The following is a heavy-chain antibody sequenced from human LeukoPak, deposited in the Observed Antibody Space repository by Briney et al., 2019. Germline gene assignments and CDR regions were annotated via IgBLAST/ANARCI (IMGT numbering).Heavy chain of an antibody. CDR3: ARVSSARVGATHIDY. CDR1: GGSFSGYY. CDR2: ISSSGSTI. Sequence: LSLTCAVYGGSFSGYYWSWIRQAPGKGLEWVSYISSSGSTIYYADSVKGRFTISRDNAKNSLYLQMNSLRAEDTAVYYCARVSSARVGATHIDYWGQGTLVTVSS. D-gene: IGHD1-26*01. J-gene: IGHJ4*02. V-gene: IGHV3-11*01.